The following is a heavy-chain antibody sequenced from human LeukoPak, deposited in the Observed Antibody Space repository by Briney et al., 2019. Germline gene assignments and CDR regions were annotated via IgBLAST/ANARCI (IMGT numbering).Heavy chain of an antibody. V-gene: IGHV3-33*01. CDR1: GFTFSSYG. D-gene: IGHD1-26*01. CDR2: IWYDGSNK. Sequence: PGGSLRLSCAASGFTFSSYGMRWVRQAPGKGLEWVAVIWYDGSNKYYADSVKGRFTISRDNSKNTLYLQMNSLRAEDTAVYYCARAPTSYYYFDYWGQGTLVTVSS. CDR3: ARAPTSYYYFDY. J-gene: IGHJ4*02.